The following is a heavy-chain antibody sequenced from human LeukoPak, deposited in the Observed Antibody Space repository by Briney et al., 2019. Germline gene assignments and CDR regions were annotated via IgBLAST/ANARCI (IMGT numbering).Heavy chain of an antibody. D-gene: IGHD2-2*01. CDR1: GGTFSSYA. V-gene: IGHV1-69*05. Sequence: SVKVSCKASGGTFSSYAISWVRQAPGQGLEWMGRIIPIFGTANYAQKFQGRVTITTDESTSTAYMELSSLRSEDTAVYYCARDVKPSIVVVPAAMFYDYYYYMDVWGQGTLVTVS. CDR3: ARDVKPSIVVVPAAMFYDYYYYMDV. CDR2: IIPIFGTA. J-gene: IGHJ6*03.